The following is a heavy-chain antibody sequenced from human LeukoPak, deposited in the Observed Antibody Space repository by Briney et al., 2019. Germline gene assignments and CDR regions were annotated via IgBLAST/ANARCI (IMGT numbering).Heavy chain of an antibody. V-gene: IGHV3-21*01. CDR1: GFTFSSYS. CDR2: ISSSSSYI. Sequence: NPGGSLRLSCAASGFTFSSYSMNWVRQAPGKGLEWVSSISSSSSYIYYADSVKGRFTISRDNAKNSLYLQMNSLRAEDTAVYYCARGTEWGPYYFDYRGQGTLVTVSS. J-gene: IGHJ4*02. CDR3: ARGTEWGPYYFDY. D-gene: IGHD1-26*01.